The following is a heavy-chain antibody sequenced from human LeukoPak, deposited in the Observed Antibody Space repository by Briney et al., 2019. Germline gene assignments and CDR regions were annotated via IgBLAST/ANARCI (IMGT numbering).Heavy chain of an antibody. CDR3: ARITRHDAFDI. CDR2: THYSGAT. V-gene: IGHV4-59*12. Sequence: SETLSLTCTVSGGSISSYYWSWLRQPPGKGLEYIGYTHYSGATNYNPSLKSRVTISLDTSKNQFSLKLSSVTAADTAVYYCARITRHDAFDIWGQGTMVTVSS. D-gene: IGHD3-3*01. J-gene: IGHJ3*02. CDR1: GGSISSYY.